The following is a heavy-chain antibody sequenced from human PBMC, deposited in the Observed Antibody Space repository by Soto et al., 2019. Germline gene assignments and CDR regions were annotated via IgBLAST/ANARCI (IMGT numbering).Heavy chain of an antibody. Sequence: ASGKVSCKASGGTFSSYAIIWVRQAPGQGLEWMGGIIPIFGTANYAQKFQGRVTITADESTSTAYMELSSLRSEDTAVYYCARANKDLYYSFAFDIWGQGTMVTVSS. CDR3: ARANKDLYYSFAFDI. V-gene: IGHV1-69*13. CDR2: IIPIFGTA. CDR1: GGTFSSYA. J-gene: IGHJ3*02. D-gene: IGHD3-16*01.